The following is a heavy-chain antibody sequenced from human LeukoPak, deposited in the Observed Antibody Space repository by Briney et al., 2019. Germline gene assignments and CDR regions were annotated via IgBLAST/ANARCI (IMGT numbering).Heavy chain of an antibody. Sequence: GGSLRLSCAASGFTFSSYWMHWVRQAPGKGLVWVSRINTDGSGTSYADSVKGRFTISRDNSKNTLYLQMNALRAEDTAVYYCAKCGRVVVGATNYFYYYMDVWGKGATVTISS. CDR1: GFTFSSYW. CDR2: INTDGSGT. J-gene: IGHJ6*03. V-gene: IGHV3-74*01. CDR3: AKCGRVVVGATNYFYYYMDV. D-gene: IGHD1-26*01.